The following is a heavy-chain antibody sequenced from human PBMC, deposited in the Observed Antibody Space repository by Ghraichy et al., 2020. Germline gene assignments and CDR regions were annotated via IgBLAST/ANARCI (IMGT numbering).Heavy chain of an antibody. CDR2: IYYSGST. CDR3: ARVSPEYCSGGSCYEAGRYGMDV. V-gene: IGHV4-31*03. CDR1: GGSINSGGYY. D-gene: IGHD2-15*01. J-gene: IGHJ6*02. Sequence: SQTLSLTCTVSGGSINSGGYYWSWIRQHPGKGLEWIGYIYYSGSTYYNPSLKSRVTISIDTSKNQFSLKLSSVTAADTAVYYCARVSPEYCSGGSCYEAGRYGMDVWGQGTTVTVSS.